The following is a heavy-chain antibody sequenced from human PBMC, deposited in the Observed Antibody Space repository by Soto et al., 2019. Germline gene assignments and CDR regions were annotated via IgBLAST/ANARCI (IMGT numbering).Heavy chain of an antibody. Sequence: LSLTCTVSGGSISSGGYYWSWIRQHPGKGLEWIGYIYCSGSTYYNPSLKSRVTISVDTAKHQFSLKLSSVTAADTAVYYCARETSTSFGVVIDTYYCMDVWGQGTTVTVS. V-gene: IGHV4-31*03. CDR2: IYCSGST. CDR3: ARETSTSFGVVIDTYYCMDV. D-gene: IGHD3-3*01. CDR1: GGSISSGGYY. J-gene: IGHJ6*02.